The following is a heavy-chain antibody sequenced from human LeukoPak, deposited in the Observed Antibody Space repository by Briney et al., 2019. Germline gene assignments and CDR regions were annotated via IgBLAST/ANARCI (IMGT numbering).Heavy chain of an antibody. J-gene: IGHJ6*02. CDR2: IIHSGST. Sequence: PSETLSLTCAVYGGSFSGYYWSWLRQPPGKGLEWIGEIIHSGSTNYNPSLKSRVTISVDTSKNQFSLKLSSVTAADTAVYYCARGRRSSSPRYYYYYYGMDVWGQGTTVTVSS. CDR1: GGSFSGYY. V-gene: IGHV4-34*01. CDR3: ARGRRSSSPRYYYYYYGMDV. D-gene: IGHD6-6*01.